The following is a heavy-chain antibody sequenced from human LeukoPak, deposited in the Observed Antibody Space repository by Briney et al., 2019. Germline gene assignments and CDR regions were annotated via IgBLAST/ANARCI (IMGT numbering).Heavy chain of an antibody. Sequence: GGSLRLSCVASGFTFSSYGMHWVRQAPGKGLEWVAFIRYDGSNKYYADSVKGRFTISRDNSKNTLYLQMNSLRAEDTAVYYCAKDIVRGVITVFDYWGQGTLVTVSS. D-gene: IGHD3-10*01. CDR3: AKDIVRGVITVFDY. CDR2: IRYDGSNK. CDR1: GFTFSSYG. J-gene: IGHJ4*02. V-gene: IGHV3-30*02.